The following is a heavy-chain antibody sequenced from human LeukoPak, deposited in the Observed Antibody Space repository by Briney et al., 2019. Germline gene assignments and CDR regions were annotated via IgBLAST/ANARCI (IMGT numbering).Heavy chain of an antibody. CDR3: AGLEGRYSTDWFYFFDY. V-gene: IGHV4-4*02. CDR2: MYLGGTT. D-gene: IGHD6-19*01. J-gene: IGHJ4*02. CDR1: GGSISSLNL. Sequence: PSETLSLTCIVFGGSISSLNLWSWLRQPPGKGLEWIGEMYLGGTTNFNPSLKSRVTILIDKSKNQLSLQLTSVTAADTAVYYCAGLEGRYSTDWFYFFDYWGQGALVTVSS.